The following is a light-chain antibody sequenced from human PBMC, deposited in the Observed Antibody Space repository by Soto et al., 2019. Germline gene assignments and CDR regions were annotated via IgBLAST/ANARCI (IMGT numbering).Light chain of an antibody. CDR3: QQYGRT. J-gene: IGKJ1*01. Sequence: EKVMTQSPATLSVSPGETASLSCRASQSAGNFLAWYQQKPGQAPRLLIYYISTRATGIPARFSGSESGTDFTLTISRLEPEDFAVYYCQQYGRTFGQGTKVDI. CDR1: QSAGNF. V-gene: IGKV3D-15*01. CDR2: YIS.